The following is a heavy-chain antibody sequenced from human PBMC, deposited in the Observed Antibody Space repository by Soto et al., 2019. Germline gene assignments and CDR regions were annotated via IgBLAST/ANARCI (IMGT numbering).Heavy chain of an antibody. V-gene: IGHV1-8*01. CDR2: MNPNSGNT. CDR3: VRTCSSNSCYIFHGMGV. Sequence: GASVKVSCKASGYTFTSYDINWVRQAAGQGLEWMGWMNPNSGNTGYAQKFQGRVTMTRNTSISTAYMELSSLRSEDTAVYYCVRTCSSNSCYIFHGMGVWGPGTQVPVSS. J-gene: IGHJ6*02. D-gene: IGHD2-2*02. CDR1: GYTFTSYD.